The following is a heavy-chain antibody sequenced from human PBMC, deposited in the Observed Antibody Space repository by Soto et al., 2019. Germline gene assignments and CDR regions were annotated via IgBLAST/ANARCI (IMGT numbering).Heavy chain of an antibody. CDR3: AKDVAYTLEYFQH. CDR1: GFTFSSYW. V-gene: IGHV3-74*01. D-gene: IGHD4-4*01. J-gene: IGHJ1*01. Sequence: GGSLRLSCAASGFTFSSYWMHWVRQAPGKGLVWVSRINSDGSSTSYADYVKGRSTISRDNAKNTLYLQMNSLRAEDTAVYYCAKDVAYTLEYFQHWGQGTLVTVSS. CDR2: INSDGSST.